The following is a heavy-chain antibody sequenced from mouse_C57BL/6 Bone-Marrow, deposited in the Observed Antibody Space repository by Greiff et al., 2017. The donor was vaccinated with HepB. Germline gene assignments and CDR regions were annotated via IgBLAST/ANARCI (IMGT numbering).Heavy chain of an antibody. CDR3: APRYYYFDY. Sequence: VQLQESGAELARPGASVKLSCKASGYTFTSYGISWVKQRTGQGLEWIGEIYPRSGNTYYNEKFQGKATLTADKSSSTAYMELRSLTSEDSAVYFSAPRYYYFDYWGQGTTLTVSS. CDR2: IYPRSGNT. D-gene: IGHD2-1*01. V-gene: IGHV1-81*01. J-gene: IGHJ2*01. CDR1: GYTFTSYG.